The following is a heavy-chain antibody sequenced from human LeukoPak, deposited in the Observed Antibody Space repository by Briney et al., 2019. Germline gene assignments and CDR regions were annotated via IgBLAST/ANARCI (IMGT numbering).Heavy chain of an antibody. CDR1: GYTFTGYY. J-gene: IGHJ4*02. CDR3: ARHDSSGYQYYFDY. Sequence: ASVKVSCKASGYTFTGYYMHWVRQAPGQGLEWTGRIIPILGIANYAQKFQGRVTITADKSTSTAYMELSSLRSEDTAVYYCARHDSSGYQYYFDYWGQGTLVTVSS. CDR2: IIPILGIA. V-gene: IGHV1-69*02. D-gene: IGHD3-22*01.